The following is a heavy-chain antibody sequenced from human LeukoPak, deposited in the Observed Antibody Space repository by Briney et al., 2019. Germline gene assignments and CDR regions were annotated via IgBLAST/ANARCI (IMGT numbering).Heavy chain of an antibody. Sequence: GGSLRLSCAASGFTFSSHYMHWVRQIPGKGLVWVAVIRPDGKTGDYADSVKGRFSVSRDNAKNTLYLQMSSLKVEDTAVYFCARGTITWKGVDYWSQGTLVTVSS. CDR2: IRPDGKTG. CDR1: GFTFSSHY. CDR3: ARGTITWKGVDY. J-gene: IGHJ4*02. D-gene: IGHD1-1*01. V-gene: IGHV3-74*01.